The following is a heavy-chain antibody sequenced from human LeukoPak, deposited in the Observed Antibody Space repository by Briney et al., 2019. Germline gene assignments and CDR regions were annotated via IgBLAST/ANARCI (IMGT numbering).Heavy chain of an antibody. CDR3: GRMISANFYFYYGMDV. D-gene: IGHD4/OR15-4a*01. Sequence: SETLSLTCTVSGDSISSMSSYWGWIRQPPGKGLEWIGTISYSGNTYYNPSLKSRVGTSVDTSKNQFSLKLSSVTAADTAVYYCGRMISANFYFYYGMDVWGQGTTVTVTS. V-gene: IGHV4-39*01. CDR1: GDSISSMSSY. J-gene: IGHJ6*02. CDR2: ISYSGNT.